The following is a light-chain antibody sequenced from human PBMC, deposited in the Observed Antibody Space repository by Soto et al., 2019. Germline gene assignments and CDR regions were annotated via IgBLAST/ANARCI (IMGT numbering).Light chain of an antibody. CDR2: GAS. J-gene: IGKJ2*01. V-gene: IGKV3-20*01. Sequence: EIVLTQSPGTLSLSPGEGATLSCRASQTVSSTYLAWYQQKPGRAPSLLIHGASTRAAGIPDRFSASGSGTHFTLTINRLEPEDFAVYFCQQFGTSQYTFGQGTTVEIK. CDR3: QQFGTSQYT. CDR1: QTVSSTY.